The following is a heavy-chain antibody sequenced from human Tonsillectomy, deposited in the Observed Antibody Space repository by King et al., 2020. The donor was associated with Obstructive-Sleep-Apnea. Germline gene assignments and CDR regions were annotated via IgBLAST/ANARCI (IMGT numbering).Heavy chain of an antibody. J-gene: IGHJ6*02. CDR2: ISYDGSNK. Sequence: QLVQSGGGVVQPGRSLRLSCAASGFTFSTYAMHWVRQAPGKGLEWVAVISYDGSNKYYADSVKGRFTISRDNSKNTLYLQMNSLRAEDTAGYYCARVTSSSWSTPEGHGGMDVWGQGTTVTVSS. V-gene: IGHV3-30*04. CDR1: GFTFSTYA. CDR3: ARVTSSSWSTPEGHGGMDV. D-gene: IGHD6-13*01.